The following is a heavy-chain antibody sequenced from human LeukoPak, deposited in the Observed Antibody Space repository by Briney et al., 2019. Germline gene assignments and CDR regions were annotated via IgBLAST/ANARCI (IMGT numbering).Heavy chain of an antibody. CDR2: ISWNSGSI. Sequence: GGSLRLSCAPSGFTFDDYAMHWVRQAPGKGLEWVSGISWNSGSIGYADSVKGRFTISRDNAKNSLYLQMNSLRAEDTALYYCAKEGVGYCSGGSCYSVVYWGQGTLVTVSS. D-gene: IGHD2-15*01. J-gene: IGHJ4*02. CDR3: AKEGVGYCSGGSCYSVVY. V-gene: IGHV3-9*01. CDR1: GFTFDDYA.